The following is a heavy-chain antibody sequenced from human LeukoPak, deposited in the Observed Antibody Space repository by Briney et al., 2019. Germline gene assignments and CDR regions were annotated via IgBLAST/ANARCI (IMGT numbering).Heavy chain of an antibody. Sequence: GGSLRLSCAASGFTFSSYGMHWVRQAPGKGLEGVAVIWYDGSNKYSADSVKGRFTISRDNSKNTLYLQLNSLSAEDTAVYYCARDLNSGSYYYMDVWGKGTTVTVFS. V-gene: IGHV3-33*01. J-gene: IGHJ6*03. D-gene: IGHD1-26*01. CDR3: ARDLNSGSYYYMDV. CDR1: GFTFSSYG. CDR2: IWYDGSNK.